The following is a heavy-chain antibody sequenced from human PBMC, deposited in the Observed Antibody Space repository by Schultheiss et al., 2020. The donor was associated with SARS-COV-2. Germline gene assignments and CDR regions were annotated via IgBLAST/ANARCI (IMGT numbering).Heavy chain of an antibody. V-gene: IGHV4-59*10. CDR3: ARWGRYCSGGSCYSDYYYYGMDV. Sequence: GSLRLSCAVYGGSFSGYYWSWIRQPAGKGLAWIGRIYTSGSTNYNPSLKSRVTMSVDTSKNQFSLKLSSVTAADTAVYYCARWGRYCSGGSCYSDYYYYGMDVWGQGTTVTVSS. CDR2: IYTSGST. D-gene: IGHD2-15*01. J-gene: IGHJ6*02. CDR1: GGSFSGYY.